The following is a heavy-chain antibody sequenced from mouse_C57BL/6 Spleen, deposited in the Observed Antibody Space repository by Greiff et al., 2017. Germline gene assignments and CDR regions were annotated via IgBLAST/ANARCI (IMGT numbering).Heavy chain of an antibody. Sequence: QVQLQQSGAELVRPGASVTLSCKASGYTFTDYEMHWVKQTPVHGLEWIGAIDPETGGTAYNQKFKGKAILTADKSSSTAYMELRSLTSEDSAVSYGTSLDYGSSYDCAMDYWGQGTSVTVSS. CDR3: TSLDYGSSYDCAMDY. J-gene: IGHJ4*01. CDR1: GYTFTDYE. D-gene: IGHD1-1*01. V-gene: IGHV1-15*01. CDR2: IDPETGGT.